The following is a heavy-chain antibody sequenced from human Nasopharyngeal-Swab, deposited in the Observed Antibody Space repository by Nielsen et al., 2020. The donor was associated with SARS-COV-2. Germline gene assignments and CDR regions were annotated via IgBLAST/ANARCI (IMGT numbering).Heavy chain of an antibody. J-gene: IGHJ6*02. CDR2: IYYSGST. CDR1: GGSVSSGSYY. CDR3: ARDASNYGDYYYYYGMDV. Sequence: GSLRLSCTVSGGSVSSGSYYWSWIRQPPGKGLEWIGYIYYSGSTNYSPSLKSRVTISVDTSKNQFSLKLSSVTAADTAVYYCARDASNYGDYYYYYGMDVWGQGTTVTVSS. D-gene: IGHD4-11*01. V-gene: IGHV4-61*01.